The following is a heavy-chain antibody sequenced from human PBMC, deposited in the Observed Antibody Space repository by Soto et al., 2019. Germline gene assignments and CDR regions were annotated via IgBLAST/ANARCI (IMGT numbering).Heavy chain of an antibody. D-gene: IGHD6-13*01. J-gene: IGHJ5*02. CDR1: GGTFSSYA. Sequence: SVKVSCKASGGTFSSYAISWVRQAPGQGLEWMGGIIPIFGTANYAQEFQGRVTITADKSTSTAYMELSSLRSEDTAVYYCASQNTLAAGISCVSRLLCWFDPWGQGTLVTVSS. V-gene: IGHV1-69*06. CDR3: ASQNTLAAGISCVSRLLCWFDP. CDR2: IIPIFGTA.